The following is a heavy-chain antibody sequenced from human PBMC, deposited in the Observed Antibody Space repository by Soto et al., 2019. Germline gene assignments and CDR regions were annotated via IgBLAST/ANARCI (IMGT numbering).Heavy chain of an antibody. CDR2: ISYDGSNK. CDR3: AMTTVVTRYPAFDI. D-gene: IGHD4-17*01. CDR1: GFTFSSYG. Sequence: GGSLRLSCAASGFTFSSYGMHWVRQAPGKGLEWVAVISYDGSNKYYADSVKGRFTISRDNSKNTLYLQMNSLRAEDTAVYYCAMTTVVTRYPAFDIWGQGTMVTVSS. J-gene: IGHJ3*02. V-gene: IGHV3-30*03.